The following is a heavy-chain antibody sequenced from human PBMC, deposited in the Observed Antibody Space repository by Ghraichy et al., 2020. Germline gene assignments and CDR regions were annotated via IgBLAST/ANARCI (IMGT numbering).Heavy chain of an antibody. J-gene: IGHJ4*02. D-gene: IGHD3-10*01. Sequence: GESLNISCTASGFTFSSYAMNWVRQAPGKGLEWVSAISGSGDNTYYADSVKGRFFMSRDNSQNTLHLQMNSLRAEDTAIYYCANDPDFTYYYGDLFDYWGQGALVTVSA. CDR1: GFTFSSYA. V-gene: IGHV3-23*01. CDR2: ISGSGDNT. CDR3: ANDPDFTYYYGDLFDY.